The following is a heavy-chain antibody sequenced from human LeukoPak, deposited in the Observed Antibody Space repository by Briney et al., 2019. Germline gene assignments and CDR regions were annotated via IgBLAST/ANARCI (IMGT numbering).Heavy chain of an antibody. CDR3: AREDLYDSSGYFWFDP. Sequence: SVKVSCKASGYTFTSYGISWVRQAPGQGLEWMGRIIPILGIANYAQKFQGRVTITADKSTSTAYMELSSLRSEDTAVYYCAREDLYDSSGYFWFDPWGQGTLVTVSS. CDR1: GYTFTSYG. V-gene: IGHV1-69*04. CDR2: IIPILGIA. J-gene: IGHJ5*02. D-gene: IGHD3-22*01.